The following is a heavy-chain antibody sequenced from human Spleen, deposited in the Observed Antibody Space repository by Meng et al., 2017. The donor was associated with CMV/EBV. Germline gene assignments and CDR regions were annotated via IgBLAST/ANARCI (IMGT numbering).Heavy chain of an antibody. Sequence: GGSLRLSCAASGFTVSGNFMNWVRQAPGKGLGWVSVMYSGGSTYYTDSVRGRFTISRDNSKNTVFLQMNSLRPEDTSVYYCARDQSRSTWDALDVWGPGTLVTVSS. CDR1: GFTVSGNF. D-gene: IGHD6-13*01. CDR2: MYSGGST. J-gene: IGHJ3*01. CDR3: ARDQSRSTWDALDV. V-gene: IGHV3-66*02.